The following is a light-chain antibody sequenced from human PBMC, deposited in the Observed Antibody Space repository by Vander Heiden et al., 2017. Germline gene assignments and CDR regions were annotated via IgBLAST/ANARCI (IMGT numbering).Light chain of an antibody. CDR3: LKDNSAPPT. CDR2: AAS. Sequence: SQLTRSPSSLAASVGDGVTITCRASQGISNYLAWYQQKPGKVPKLLIYAASTLQSGVPSRFSGSGSGTDFTLTISSLQPEDVATYYCLKDNSAPPTFGQGTKVXIK. J-gene: IGKJ1*01. CDR1: QGISNY. V-gene: IGKV1-27*01.